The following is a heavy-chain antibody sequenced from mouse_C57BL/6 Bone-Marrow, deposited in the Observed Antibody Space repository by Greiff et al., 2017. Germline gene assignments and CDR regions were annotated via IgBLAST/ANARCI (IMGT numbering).Heavy chain of an antibody. V-gene: IGHV1-59*01. CDR2: IDPSDSYT. Sequence: QVQLQQPGAELVRPGTSVKLSCKASGYTFTSYWMHWVKQRPGQGLEWIGVIDPSDSYTNYNQKFKGKATLTVDTSSSTAYMQLSSLTSEDSAVXYCAGFMDYWGQGTTLTVSS. D-gene: IGHD1-1*01. CDR1: GYTFTSYW. J-gene: IGHJ2*01. CDR3: AGFMDY.